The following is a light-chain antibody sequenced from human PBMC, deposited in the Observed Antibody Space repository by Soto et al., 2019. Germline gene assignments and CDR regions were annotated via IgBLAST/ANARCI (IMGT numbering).Light chain of an antibody. CDR2: DAS. J-gene: IGKJ1*01. CDR1: QTISSN. CDR3: QQYNKWPPWT. V-gene: IGKV3-15*01. Sequence: VLTLSPATLALYPGERATLSCRASQTISSNLAWYQQKPGQAPRLLIYDASTRATGIPARFSGNGSGTELTLTISSLQSEDFAVYYCQQYNKWPPWTFGQGTKVDIK.